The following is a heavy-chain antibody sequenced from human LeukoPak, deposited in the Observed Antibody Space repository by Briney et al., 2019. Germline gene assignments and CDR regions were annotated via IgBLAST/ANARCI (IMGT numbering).Heavy chain of an antibody. Sequence: SETLSLTCTVSGGSISSYYWSWIRQPPGKGLEWIGEINHSGSTNYNPSLKSRVTISVDTSKNQFSLKLSSVTAADRALYYCARQTTSGYLDYWGQGTLVTV. CDR2: INHSGST. V-gene: IGHV4-34*01. J-gene: IGHJ4*02. CDR3: ARQTTSGYLDY. D-gene: IGHD3-22*01. CDR1: GGSISSYY.